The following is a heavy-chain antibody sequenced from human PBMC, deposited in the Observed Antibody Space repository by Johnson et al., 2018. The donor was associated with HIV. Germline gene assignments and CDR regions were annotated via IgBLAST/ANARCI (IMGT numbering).Heavy chain of an antibody. J-gene: IGHJ3*01. CDR2: IGTAGYP. D-gene: IGHD6-13*01. V-gene: IGHV3-13*05. Sequence: VQLVESGGDWVQRGGSLRLSCPASGFTFSNYDIHWVRQATGKGLEWVSTIGTAGYPYYVGPGKGRFTISRENAKNSLYLQMNSLRAEDTAMYYCARDGESQQLPLGDAFDVWGQGTMVTVSS. CDR1: GFTFSNYD. CDR3: ARDGESQQLPLGDAFDV.